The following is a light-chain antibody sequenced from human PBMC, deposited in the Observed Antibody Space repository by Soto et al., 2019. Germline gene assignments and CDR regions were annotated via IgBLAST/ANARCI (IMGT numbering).Light chain of an antibody. V-gene: IGKV2-24*01. CDR3: MQATHYRQYT. Sequence: DVVLTQTPLSSPVTVGQLASISCRSSQSLLHYDGQTYLSWFHQRPGQPPRLLIHRVSNRFSGVPDRIGGRWAGTDFTLKISRVEAEDVGVYYCMQATHYRQYTFGQGTKLEIK. CDR1: QSLLHYDGQTY. J-gene: IGKJ2*01. CDR2: RVS.